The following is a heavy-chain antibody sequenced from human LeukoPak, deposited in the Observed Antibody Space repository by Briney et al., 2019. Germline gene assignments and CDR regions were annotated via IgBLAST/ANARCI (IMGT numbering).Heavy chain of an antibody. CDR3: ARAAAVVTAINYYYYYYMDV. D-gene: IGHD2-21*02. CDR1: GYTFTSYD. J-gene: IGHJ6*03. Sequence: ASVRVSCKASGYTFTSYDISWVRQAPGQGLEWMGWITGYKGDANYAQKFQGRVTMTRDTSTSTVYMELSSLRSEDTAVYYCARAAAVVTAINYYYYYYMDVWGKGTTVTISS. V-gene: IGHV1-18*01. CDR2: ITGYKGDA.